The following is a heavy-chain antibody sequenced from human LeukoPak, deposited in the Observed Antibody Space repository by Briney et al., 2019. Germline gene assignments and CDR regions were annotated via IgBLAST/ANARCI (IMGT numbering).Heavy chain of an antibody. CDR2: TYYSGSI. J-gene: IGHJ4*02. CDR3: ARTPYSSGSYWDY. Sequence: PSETLSLTCTVSGGSITTFYWSWIRQSPGKGLEWIGYTYYSGSIDYNPSLKSRVTISVDMSKIQFSLNLTSVTAADTAVYYCARTPYSSGSYWDYWGQGILVTVSS. CDR1: GGSITTFY. D-gene: IGHD6-19*01. V-gene: IGHV4-59*12.